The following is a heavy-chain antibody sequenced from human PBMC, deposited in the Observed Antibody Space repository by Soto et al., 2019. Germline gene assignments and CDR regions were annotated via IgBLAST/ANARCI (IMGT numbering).Heavy chain of an antibody. J-gene: IGHJ4*02. CDR1: GFTFSSYG. D-gene: IGHD6-6*01. CDR3: AKDGQYSSSHPQVDY. V-gene: IGHV3-30*18. Sequence: GGSLRLSCAASGFTFSSYGMHWVRQAPGKGLEWVAVISYDGSNKYYADSVKGRFTISRDNSKNTLYLQMNSLRAEDTAVYYCAKDGQYSSSHPQVDYSGQGALVTVSS. CDR2: ISYDGSNK.